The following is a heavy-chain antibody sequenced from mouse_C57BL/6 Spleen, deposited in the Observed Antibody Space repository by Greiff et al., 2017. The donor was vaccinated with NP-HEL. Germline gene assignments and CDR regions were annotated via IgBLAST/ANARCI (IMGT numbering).Heavy chain of an antibody. CDR3: ARRNDGYYPFVY. Sequence: DVMLVESGGDLVKPGGSLKLSCAASGFTFSSYGMSWVRQTPDKRLEWVATISSGGSYTYYPDSVKGRFTISRDNAKNTLYLQMSSLKSEDTAMYYCARRNDGYYPFVYWGQGTTLTVSS. CDR2: ISSGGSYT. J-gene: IGHJ2*01. D-gene: IGHD2-3*01. CDR1: GFTFSSYG. V-gene: IGHV5-6*02.